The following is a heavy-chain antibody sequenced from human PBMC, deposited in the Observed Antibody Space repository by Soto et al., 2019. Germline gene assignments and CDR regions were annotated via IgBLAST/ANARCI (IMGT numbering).Heavy chain of an antibody. CDR1: GYTFTTYT. CDR3: ARGQQRVAY. D-gene: IGHD6-13*01. J-gene: IGHJ4*02. CDR2: ISVHNGNR. Sequence: QVQLVQSGAEVKKPGASVKVSCKASGYTFTTYTITWVRQAPGQGLEWMGWISVHNGNRNYAQKFQGRVTITTDTSTSTAYRELRSLRSDDTAVYYCARGQQRVAYWGQGTLVTVSS. V-gene: IGHV1-18*04.